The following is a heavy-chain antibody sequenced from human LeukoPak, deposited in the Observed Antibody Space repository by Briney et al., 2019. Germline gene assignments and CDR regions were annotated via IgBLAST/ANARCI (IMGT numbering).Heavy chain of an antibody. CDR2: IYSGGST. CDR1: GFTVSSNY. CDR3: ARDDYDFWSGTKNNWFDP. D-gene: IGHD3-3*01. J-gene: IGHJ5*02. V-gene: IGHV3-53*01. Sequence: PGGSLRLSCAASGFTVSSNYMSWVRQAPGKGLEWVSVIYSGGSTYYADSVKGRLTISRDNSKNTLYLQMNSLRAEDTAVYYCARDDYDFWSGTKNNWFDPWGQGTLVTVSS.